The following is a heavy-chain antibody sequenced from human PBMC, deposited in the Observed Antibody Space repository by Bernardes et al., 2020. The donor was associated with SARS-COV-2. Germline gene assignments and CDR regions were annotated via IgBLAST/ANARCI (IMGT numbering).Heavy chain of an antibody. CDR1: GGSISSYY. CDR2: IYYSGST. V-gene: IGHV4-59*08. CDR3: ARQITFTMIVVVITTHFDY. J-gene: IGHJ4*02. D-gene: IGHD3-22*01. Sequence: SETLSLTCTVSGGSISSYYWSWIRQPPGKGLEWIGYIYYSGSTNYNPSLKSRVTISVDTSKNQFSLKLSSVTAADTAVYYCARQITFTMIVVVITTHFDYWGQGTLVTVSS.